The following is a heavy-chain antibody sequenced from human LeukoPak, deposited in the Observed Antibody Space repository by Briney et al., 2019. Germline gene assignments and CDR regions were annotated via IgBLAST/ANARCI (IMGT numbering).Heavy chain of an antibody. CDR2: IYYSGST. J-gene: IGHJ4*02. D-gene: IGHD5-24*01. CDR1: GGSISTYY. V-gene: IGHV4-59*01. CDR3: ARTPSPILYSPSLGMATINRYFDY. Sequence: NPSETLSLTCSVSGGSISTYYWTWIRQPPGKGLEWIGYIYYSGSTNYNPSLKSRVTISLDTSKNQFSLKLSSVTAADTAVYYCARTPSPILYSPSLGMATINRYFDYWGQGTLVTVSS.